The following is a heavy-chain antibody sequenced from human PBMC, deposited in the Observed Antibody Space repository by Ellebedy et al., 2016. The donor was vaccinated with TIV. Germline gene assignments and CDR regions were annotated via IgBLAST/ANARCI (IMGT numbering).Heavy chain of an antibody. CDR2: INPNSGGT. Sequence: AASVKVSCKASGYTFTSDLIHWVRQAPGQGLEWMAWINPNSGGTNYAQKFQGRVTVTRDTSTSTAFLEQSRLRSDDTAVYYCTRDLTNIVSGDYWGQGTLVTVSS. J-gene: IGHJ4*02. CDR3: TRDLTNIVSGDY. CDR1: GYTFTSDL. V-gene: IGHV1-2*02. D-gene: IGHD5/OR15-5a*01.